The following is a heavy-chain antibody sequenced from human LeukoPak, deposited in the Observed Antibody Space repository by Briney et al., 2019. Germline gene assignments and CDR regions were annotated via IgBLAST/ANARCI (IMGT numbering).Heavy chain of an antibody. Sequence: SGPTLLKPTQTLTLTCTFSGFSLRTSGVGVGWIRQPPGKALEWLSLIYWNDDKRYSPSLKSRLTITKDTSKNQVVLTMTNMDPVDTATYYCAHTNTIFGVVTPDYWGQGTLVTVSS. CDR3: AHTNTIFGVVTPDY. D-gene: IGHD3-3*01. J-gene: IGHJ4*02. V-gene: IGHV2-5*01. CDR2: IYWNDDK. CDR1: GFSLRTSGVG.